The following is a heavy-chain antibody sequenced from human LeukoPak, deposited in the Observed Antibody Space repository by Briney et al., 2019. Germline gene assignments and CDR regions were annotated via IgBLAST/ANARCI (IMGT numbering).Heavy chain of an antibody. D-gene: IGHD4-17*01. CDR3: ARESGSVTSEVDFDY. V-gene: IGHV3-7*01. CDR2: IRQDGSQK. CDR1: AEFTFSTYC. J-gene: IGHJ4*02. Sequence: PGGSLRLSCAASAEFTFSTYCMNWVRQAPGKGLEWVATIRQDGSQKYYVDSVKGRFTISRGNAKNSLYLQMNSLRAEDTAVYYCARESGSVTSEVDFDYWGQGTLVTVSS.